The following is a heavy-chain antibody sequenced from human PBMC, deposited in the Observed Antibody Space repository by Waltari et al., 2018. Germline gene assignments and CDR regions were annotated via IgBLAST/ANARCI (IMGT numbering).Heavy chain of an antibody. Sequence: EVERGASGGGLIPPGGSTSLSWAASDFRTSVTHRRRVRQAPGKRLEWLSVSRAGGRTHYADSVQGRFTISRDHSSNRIYLHLTSRGVEATAVYFCASAGLGSPLEWQRVFDVWSHGTRVTVSS. CDR3: ASAGLGSPLEWQRVFDV. D-gene: IGHD3-3*01. J-gene: IGHJ4*01. CDR2: SRAGGRT. CDR1: DFRTSVTH. V-gene: IGHV3-53*01.